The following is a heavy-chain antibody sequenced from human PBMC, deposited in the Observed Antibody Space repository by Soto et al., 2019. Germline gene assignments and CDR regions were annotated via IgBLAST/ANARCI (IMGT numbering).Heavy chain of an antibody. V-gene: IGHV4-4*07. CDR1: GGSISSYY. J-gene: IGHJ6*02. Sequence: SETLSLTCXVSGGSISSYYWSWIRQPAGKGLEWIGRIYTSGSTNYNPSLKSRVTMSVDTSKNQFSLKLSSVTAADTAVYYCARDHGAVAGTGYYYGMDVWGQGTTVTVSS. D-gene: IGHD6-19*01. CDR2: IYTSGST. CDR3: ARDHGAVAGTGYYYGMDV.